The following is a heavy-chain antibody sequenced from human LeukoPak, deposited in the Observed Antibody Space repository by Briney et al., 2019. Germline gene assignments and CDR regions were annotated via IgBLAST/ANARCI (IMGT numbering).Heavy chain of an antibody. CDR1: GFTFDDYA. CDR3: AKDPRYFDWLLPGAIDY. CDR2: ISWNSGSI. J-gene: IGHJ4*02. Sequence: PGGSLRLSCAASGFTFDDYAMHWVRQAPGKGLEWVSGISWNSGSIGYADSVKGRFTISRDNAKNSLYLQMNSLRAEDTAVYYCAKDPRYFDWLLPGAIDYWGQGTLVTVSS. V-gene: IGHV3-9*01. D-gene: IGHD3-9*01.